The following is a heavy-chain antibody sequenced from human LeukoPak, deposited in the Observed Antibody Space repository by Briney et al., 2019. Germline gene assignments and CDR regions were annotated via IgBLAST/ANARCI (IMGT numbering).Heavy chain of an antibody. CDR1: GYTFTCYY. Sequence: ASGKVSCKAAGYTFTCYYMHWVRQAPGQGLELEGWINPNSGGTNYAQKFQVRVTITADKSTSTAYMELSSLRSEDTAVYYCASGSIVVVTATSLPIDYWGQGTLVTVSS. D-gene: IGHD2-21*02. CDR3: ASGSIVVVTATSLPIDY. V-gene: IGHV1-2*02. J-gene: IGHJ4*02. CDR2: INPNSGGT.